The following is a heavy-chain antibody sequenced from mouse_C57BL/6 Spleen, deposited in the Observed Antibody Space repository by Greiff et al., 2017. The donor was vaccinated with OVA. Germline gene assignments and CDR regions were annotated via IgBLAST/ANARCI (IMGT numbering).Heavy chain of an antibody. CDR3: ARNSNYFDY. J-gene: IGHJ2*01. CDR2: IYPGDGDT. D-gene: IGHD2-5*01. Sequence: QVQLKESGPELVKPGASVKISCKASGYAFSSSWMNWVKQRPGKGLEWIGRIYPGDGDTNYNGKFKGKATLTADKSSSTAYMQLSSLTSEDSAVYFCARNSNYFDYWGQGTTLTVSS. CDR1: GYAFSSSW. V-gene: IGHV1-82*01.